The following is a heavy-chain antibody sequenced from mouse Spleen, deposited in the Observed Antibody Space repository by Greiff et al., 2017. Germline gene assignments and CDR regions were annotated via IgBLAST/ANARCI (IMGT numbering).Heavy chain of an antibody. CDR3: AREYGNYWGYAMDY. J-gene: IGHJ4*01. D-gene: IGHD2-10*02. V-gene: IGHV5-9-2*01. Sequence: EVQLVESGGGLVKPGGSLKLSCAASGFTFSSYGMSWVRQTPEKRLEWVATISGGGSYTYYPDSVKGRFTISRDNAKNNLYLQMSSLRSEDTALYYCAREYGNYWGYAMDYWGQGTSVTVSS. CDR2: ISGGGSYT. CDR1: GFTFSSYG.